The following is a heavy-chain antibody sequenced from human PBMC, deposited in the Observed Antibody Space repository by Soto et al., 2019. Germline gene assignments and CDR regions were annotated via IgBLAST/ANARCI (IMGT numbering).Heavy chain of an antibody. D-gene: IGHD1-26*01. Sequence: EVQLVESGGGLVQPGGSLRLSCAASGFTVSGNYMNWVRQAPGKGLEWVSVVYLGGTTYYADSVKARFIISRDSSKNTLYLQMNSLRADDTAVYYCAGAVWEKAPLDYWGQGTLVTVSS. V-gene: IGHV3-66*01. J-gene: IGHJ4*02. CDR3: AGAVWEKAPLDY. CDR2: VYLGGTT. CDR1: GFTVSGNY.